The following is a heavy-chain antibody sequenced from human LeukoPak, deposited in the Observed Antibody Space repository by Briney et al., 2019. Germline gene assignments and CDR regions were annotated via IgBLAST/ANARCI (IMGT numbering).Heavy chain of an antibody. Sequence: GESLRLSCAASGFTFKEYSMSWVRQAPGKGLEWVSNIRSNGADTYYTDSVKGRFIISRDNSKNTVYLDLSSLRAEDTADYYCAKGGYTTCFDSWGQGTLVTVSS. D-gene: IGHD6-13*01. CDR2: IRSNGADT. CDR1: GFTFKEYS. CDR3: AKGGYTTCFDS. J-gene: IGHJ5*01. V-gene: IGHV3-23*01.